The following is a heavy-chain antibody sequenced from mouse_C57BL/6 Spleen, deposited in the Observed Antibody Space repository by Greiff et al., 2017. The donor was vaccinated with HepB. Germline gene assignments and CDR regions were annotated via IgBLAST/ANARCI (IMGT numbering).Heavy chain of an antibody. Sequence: VQLVESGGGLVKPGGSLKLSCAASGFTFSSYAMSWVRQTPEKRLEWVATISDGGSYTYYPDNVKGRFTISRDNAKNNLYLQMSHLKSEDTAMYYCAREFYYGSSYWYFDVWGTGTTGTVSS. V-gene: IGHV5-4*01. D-gene: IGHD1-1*01. CDR1: GFTFSSYA. CDR2: ISDGGSYT. CDR3: AREFYYGSSYWYFDV. J-gene: IGHJ1*03.